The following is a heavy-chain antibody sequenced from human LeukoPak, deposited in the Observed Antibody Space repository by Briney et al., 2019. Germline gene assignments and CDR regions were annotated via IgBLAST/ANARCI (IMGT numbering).Heavy chain of an antibody. CDR2: FDPEEAKM. Sequence: GASVTVSRKVSGNSLSELSIQWVRQAPGKGLECLGGFDPEEAKMVYAQNFQGRVTMTEDTSTQTAYMELSGLTSDDTAVYYCTTRGGDFWSGFVNWGQGTLVTVSS. V-gene: IGHV1-24*01. J-gene: IGHJ4*02. CDR1: GNSLSELS. D-gene: IGHD3-3*01. CDR3: TTRGGDFWSGFVN.